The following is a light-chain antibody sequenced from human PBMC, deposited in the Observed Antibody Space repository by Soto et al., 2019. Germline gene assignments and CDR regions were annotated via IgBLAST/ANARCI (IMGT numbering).Light chain of an antibody. Sequence: QSPAALSVSQGERATLSCRAIQSVSNNYLAWYQQKPGQAPRLLIYGASNRATGIPDRFSGSGSGTDFTLTISRLEPEDFAVYYCQQYGSSHMWTSCQ. CDR3: QQYGSSHMWT. J-gene: IGKJ1*01. CDR1: QSVSNNY. V-gene: IGKV3-20*01. CDR2: GAS.